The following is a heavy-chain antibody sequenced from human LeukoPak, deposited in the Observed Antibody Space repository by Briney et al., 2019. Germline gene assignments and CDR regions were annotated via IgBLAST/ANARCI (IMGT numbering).Heavy chain of an antibody. CDR2: IRYDGSNK. CDR3: AKDHSSGWPKRFDP. J-gene: IGHJ5*02. CDR1: GFTFSSYG. V-gene: IGHV3-30*02. Sequence: GGSLRLSCAASGFTFSSYGMHWVRQAPGKGLEWVAFIRYDGSNKYYADSVKGRFTISRDNSKNTLYLQMNSLRAEDTAVYYCAKDHSSGWPKRFDPWGQGTLVTVSS. D-gene: IGHD6-19*01.